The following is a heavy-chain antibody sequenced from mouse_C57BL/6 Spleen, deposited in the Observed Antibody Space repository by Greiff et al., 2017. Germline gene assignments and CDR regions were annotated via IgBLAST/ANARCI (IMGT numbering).Heavy chain of an antibody. V-gene: IGHV1-64*01. CDR3: ARQNWDPFYAMDY. D-gene: IGHD4-1*01. CDR1: GYTFTSYW. Sequence: QVQLQQPGAELVKPGASVKLSCKASGYTFTSYWMHWVKQRPGQGLEWIGMIHPNSGSTNYNEKFKSKATLTVDKSSSPAYMQLSSLTSEDSAVYYCARQNWDPFYAMDYWGQGTSVTVSS. CDR2: IHPNSGST. J-gene: IGHJ4*01.